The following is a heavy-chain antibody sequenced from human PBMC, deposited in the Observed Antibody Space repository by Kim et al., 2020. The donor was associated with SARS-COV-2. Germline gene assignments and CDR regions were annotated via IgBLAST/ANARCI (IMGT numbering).Heavy chain of an antibody. D-gene: IGHD5-12*01. CDR1: GGSISSSSYY. V-gene: IGHV4-39*01. Sequence: SETLSLTCTVSGGSISSSSYYWGWIRQPPGKGLEWIGSIYYSGSTYYNPSLKSRVTISVDTSKNQFSLKLSSVTAADTAVYYCARVRGYSGYHTTNGFDPWGQGTLVTVSS. CDR2: IYYSGST. J-gene: IGHJ5*02. CDR3: ARVRGYSGYHTTNGFDP.